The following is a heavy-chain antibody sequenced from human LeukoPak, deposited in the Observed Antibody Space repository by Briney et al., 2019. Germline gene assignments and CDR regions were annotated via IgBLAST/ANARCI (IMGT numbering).Heavy chain of an antibody. CDR2: IYPGDSDT. CDR1: AYRFTNSW. V-gene: IGHV5-51*01. D-gene: IGHD6-13*01. Sequence: GESLKISCKGSAYRFTNSWIGWVRQMPGKGLESMGIIYPGDSDTRYSPSFQGQFTISADKSISTAYLQWSSLKASDTAMYYCAMSPAASTEYFQDWGQGTLVTVSS. J-gene: IGHJ1*01. CDR3: AMSPAASTEYFQD.